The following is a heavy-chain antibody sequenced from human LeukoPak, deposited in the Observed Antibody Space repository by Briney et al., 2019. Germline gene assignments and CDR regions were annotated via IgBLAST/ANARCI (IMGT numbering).Heavy chain of an antibody. Sequence: PGGSLRLSCAASGFTFSSYSMNWVRQAPGKGLEWVSAVSGSGGDTYSADSVKGRFTISRDNSKNTLFLQMNSLRAEDTAVYYCARGPYCTNGVCAYYFDYWGQGTLVTVSS. J-gene: IGHJ4*02. CDR3: ARGPYCTNGVCAYYFDY. CDR2: VSGSGGDT. CDR1: GFTFSSYS. D-gene: IGHD2-8*01. V-gene: IGHV3-23*01.